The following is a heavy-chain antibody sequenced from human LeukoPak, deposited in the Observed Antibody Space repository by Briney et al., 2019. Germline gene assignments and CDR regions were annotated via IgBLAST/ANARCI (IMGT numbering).Heavy chain of an antibody. Sequence: ASVKVSCKASGGTFSSYAISWVRQMPGKGLEWMGIIYPGDSDTRYSPSFQGQVTISADKSISTAYLQWSSLKASDTAMYYCARRSIAAAGSTFDYWGQGTLVTVSS. CDR3: ARRSIAAAGSTFDY. V-gene: IGHV5-51*01. CDR2: IYPGDSDT. J-gene: IGHJ4*02. CDR1: GGTFSSYA. D-gene: IGHD6-13*01.